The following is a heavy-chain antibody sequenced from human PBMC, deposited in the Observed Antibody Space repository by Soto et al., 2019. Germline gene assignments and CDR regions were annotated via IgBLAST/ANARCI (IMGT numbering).Heavy chain of an antibody. CDR2: ISAYNGNT. CDR1: GYTFTSYG. J-gene: IGHJ6*02. CDR3: ASTLLYFDLSLQPYYYGMDV. Sequence: ASVKVSCKASGYTFTSYGISWVRQAPGQGLEWMGWISAYNGNTNYAQKLQGRVTMTTDTSTSTAYMELRSLRSDDTAVYYCASTLLYFDLSLQPYYYGMDVWGQGTTVTVSS. V-gene: IGHV1-18*04. D-gene: IGHD3-9*01.